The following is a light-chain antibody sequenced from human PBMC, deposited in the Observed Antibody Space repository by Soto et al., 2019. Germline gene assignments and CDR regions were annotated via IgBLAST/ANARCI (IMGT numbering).Light chain of an antibody. V-gene: IGLV4-69*01. CDR3: QTWGTGLLV. CDR2: LNSDGRH. J-gene: IGLJ2*01. CDR1: SGHRTYA. Sequence: QLVLTQSPSASASLGASVKLTCTLSSGHRTYAIAWHQQQPEKGPRHLMNLNSDGRHTKGDGIPDRFSGSSSGTERYLTISSLQSEDEADYYCQTWGTGLLVFGGGTKLTVL.